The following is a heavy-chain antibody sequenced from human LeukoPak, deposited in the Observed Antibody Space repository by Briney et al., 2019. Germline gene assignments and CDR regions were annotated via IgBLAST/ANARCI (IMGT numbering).Heavy chain of an antibody. CDR2: INPSGGST. J-gene: IGHJ6*03. CDR3: ARDGLVASSGPYYYMDV. Sequence: ASVKVSCKASGYTFTSYYMHWVRQAPGQGLEWMGIINPSGGSTSYAQKFQGRVTMTRDTSTSTAYMELSSLRSEDTAVYYCARDGLVASSGPYYYMDVWGKGTTVTISS. D-gene: IGHD3-22*01. V-gene: IGHV1-46*01. CDR1: GYTFTSYY.